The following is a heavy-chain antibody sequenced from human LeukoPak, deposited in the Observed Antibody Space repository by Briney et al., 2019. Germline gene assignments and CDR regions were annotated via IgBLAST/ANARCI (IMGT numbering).Heavy chain of an antibody. CDR1: GFTVSSNY. CDR3: AKSRSGSSNWALRIFDN. J-gene: IGHJ4*02. Sequence: PGGSLRLSCAASGFTVSSNYMSWVRQAPGKGLEWVSVIYSGGSTYYADSVKGRFTISRDNSKNTLYLQMNSLRVEDTAVYYCAKSRSGSSNWALRIFDNWGQGTLVSVSS. D-gene: IGHD6-13*01. V-gene: IGHV3-53*01. CDR2: IYSGGST.